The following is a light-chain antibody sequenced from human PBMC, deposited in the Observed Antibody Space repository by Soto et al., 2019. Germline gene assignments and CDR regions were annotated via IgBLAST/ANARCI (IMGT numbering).Light chain of an antibody. CDR2: GAS. CDR3: QQYGSSPWT. CDR1: QSVSSTY. J-gene: IGKJ1*01. Sequence: EIVLTQSPGTLSLSPGERATLSCRASQSVSSTYLAWYQQNPGQAPRLLIYGASSRATGIPDRFSGSGSGTHCTLTIRRLEPEDFAVYYCQQYGSSPWTFGQGTKVEIK. V-gene: IGKV3-20*01.